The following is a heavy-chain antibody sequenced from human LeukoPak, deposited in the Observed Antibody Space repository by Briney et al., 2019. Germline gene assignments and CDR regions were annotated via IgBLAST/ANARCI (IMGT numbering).Heavy chain of an antibody. V-gene: IGHV4-30-4*08. CDR2: IYYSGST. CDR3: ATHSSGYDSGNDAFDI. D-gene: IGHD3-22*01. Sequence: SETLSLTCTVSGGSISSGDYYWSWIRQPPGKGLEWIGYIYYSGSTYYNPSLKSRVAISVDTSKNRFSLKLSSVTAADTAVYYCATHSSGYDSGNDAFDIWGQGTMVTVSS. J-gene: IGHJ3*02. CDR1: GGSISSGDYY.